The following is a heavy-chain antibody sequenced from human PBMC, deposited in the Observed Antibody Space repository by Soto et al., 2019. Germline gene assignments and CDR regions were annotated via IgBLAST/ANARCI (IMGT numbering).Heavy chain of an antibody. CDR2: IKQDGSEK. CDR3: AREVGATDGGEFDY. CDR1: GFSFSSYW. V-gene: IGHV3-7*01. D-gene: IGHD1-26*01. J-gene: IGHJ4*02. Sequence: EVQLVESGGGLVQPGGSLRLSCAASGFSFSSYWMSWIRQAPGKGLEWVANIKQDGSEKYYVDSVKGRFTISRDNAKNSLYLQMNSLRAEDTAVYYCAREVGATDGGEFDYWGQGTLVTVSS.